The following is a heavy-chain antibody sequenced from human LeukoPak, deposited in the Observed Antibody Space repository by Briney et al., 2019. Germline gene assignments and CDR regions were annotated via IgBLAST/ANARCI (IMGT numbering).Heavy chain of an antibody. V-gene: IGHV4-39*01. Sequence: PSETLSLICTVSGGTISSSSDYWGWIRQPPGKGLEWIGSIHYSESSYYNPSLKSRVIISVDTSKNQFSLRLRSVTAADTTVYCCARHPNWGSIRGAFDIWGQGTMVTVSS. CDR2: IHYSESS. CDR3: ARHPNWGSIRGAFDI. D-gene: IGHD7-27*01. CDR1: GGTISSSSDY. J-gene: IGHJ3*02.